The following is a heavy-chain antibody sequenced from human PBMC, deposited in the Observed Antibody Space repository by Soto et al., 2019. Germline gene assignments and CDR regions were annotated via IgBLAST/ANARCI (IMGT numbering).Heavy chain of an antibody. CDR2: IYYSGST. CDR1: GGSISSYY. J-gene: IGHJ4*02. V-gene: IGHV4-59*01. D-gene: IGHD4-17*01. CDR3: ASAYGDYQYYFDY. Sequence: SETLSLTCTVSGGSISSYYWSWIRQPPGRGLEWIGYIYYSGSTNYNPSLKSRVTISVDTSKNQFSLKLSSVTAADTAVYYCASAYGDYQYYFDYWGQGTLVTVSS.